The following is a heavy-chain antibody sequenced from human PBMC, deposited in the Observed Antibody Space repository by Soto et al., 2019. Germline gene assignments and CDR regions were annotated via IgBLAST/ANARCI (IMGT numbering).Heavy chain of an antibody. CDR3: ARAHYGDYGYGMDV. CDR2: IYHSGTT. D-gene: IGHD4-17*01. V-gene: IGHV4-30-2*01. CDR1: GGSISSGGYS. J-gene: IGHJ6*02. Sequence: QLQLQESGSGLVKPSQTLSLTCAVSGGSISSGGYSWSWIRQPPGKGLEWIGYIYHSGTTYYNPSLKSRAAISVDRSKNPFALKLSSVTAADTAVYYCARAHYGDYGYGMDVWGQGTTVTVSS.